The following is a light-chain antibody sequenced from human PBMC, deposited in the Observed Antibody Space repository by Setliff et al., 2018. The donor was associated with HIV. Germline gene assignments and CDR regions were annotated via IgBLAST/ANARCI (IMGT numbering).Light chain of an antibody. CDR1: SSNIGSNT. J-gene: IGLJ1*01. CDR3: AAWDDSLNGRV. V-gene: IGLV1-44*01. Sequence: QCVLTQPPSASGTPGQRVTISCSGSSSNIGSNTVTWYQQLPGTAPKLLIYSNNQRPSGVPDRFSGSKSGTSASLAISGLQSEDEADYYCAAWDDSLNGRVFGTGTKVTVL. CDR2: SNN.